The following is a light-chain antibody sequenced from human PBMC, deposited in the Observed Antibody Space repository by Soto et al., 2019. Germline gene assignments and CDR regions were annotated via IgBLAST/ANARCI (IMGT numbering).Light chain of an antibody. V-gene: IGKV3-20*01. J-gene: IGKJ2*01. CDR1: QSFTSSY. Sequence: DIVLTQSPGTLSLSRGEGATLSCRSSQSFTSSYLAWYQQRPGQAPRLLIYGVSSRVTGIPDKFSGSGSGTAFTLTISSLAPEDFAVYYCQQYGSSPYTFGQGNK. CDR3: QQYGSSPYT. CDR2: GVS.